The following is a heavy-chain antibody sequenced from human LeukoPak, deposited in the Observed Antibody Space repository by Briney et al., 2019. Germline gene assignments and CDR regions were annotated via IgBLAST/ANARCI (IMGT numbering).Heavy chain of an antibody. J-gene: IGHJ4*02. CDR3: ARGQARYGSGSPDLDY. CDR1: GYTFTGCY. D-gene: IGHD3-10*01. V-gene: IGHV1-2*02. Sequence: ASVKVSCKASGYTFTGCYMHWVRQAPGQGLEWMGWINPNSGGTNYAQKFQGRVTMTRDTSISTAYMELSRLRSDDTAVYYCARGQARYGSGSPDLDYWGQGTLVTVSS. CDR2: INPNSGGT.